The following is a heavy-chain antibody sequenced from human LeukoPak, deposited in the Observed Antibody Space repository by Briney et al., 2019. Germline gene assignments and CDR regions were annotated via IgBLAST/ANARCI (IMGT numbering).Heavy chain of an antibody. CDR2: ISVSGDT. CDR3: AKLDGGFYQPCDF. CDR1: GFNFGGYA. J-gene: IGHJ4*02. Sequence: GGSLRLSCAASGFNFGGYAMTWVRQAPGKGLRWVSVISVSGDTHYADSVKGRFTISRDNSKNTLYLQMNSLRVEDTAVYYCAKLDGGFYQPCDFWGQGTLVTVSS. V-gene: IGHV3-23*01. D-gene: IGHD3-3*01.